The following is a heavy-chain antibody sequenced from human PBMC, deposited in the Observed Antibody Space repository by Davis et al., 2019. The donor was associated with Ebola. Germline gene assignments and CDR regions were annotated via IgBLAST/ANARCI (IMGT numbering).Heavy chain of an antibody. CDR2: IKQDGSEK. D-gene: IGHD2-2*01. V-gene: IGHV3-7*01. Sequence: GESLKISCAASGFTFSSYWMSWVRQAPGKGLEWVANIKQDGSEKYYVDSVKGRFTISRDNAKNSLYLQMNSLRAEDTAVYYCARDQVVDCSSTSCYRYYYYGMDVWGQGTTVTVSS. CDR1: GFTFSSYW. CDR3: ARDQVVDCSSTSCYRYYYYGMDV. J-gene: IGHJ6*02.